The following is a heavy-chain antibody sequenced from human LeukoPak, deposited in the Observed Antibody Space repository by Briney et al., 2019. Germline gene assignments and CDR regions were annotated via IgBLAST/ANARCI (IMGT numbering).Heavy chain of an antibody. CDR2: IYHSGST. Sequence: PSETLSLTCTVSGGSISSYYWSWIRQPPGKGLEWIGYIYHSGSTYYNPSLKSRVTISVDRSKNQFSLKLSSVTAADTAVYYCARVLPSSSPDYWGQGTLVTVSS. J-gene: IGHJ4*02. D-gene: IGHD6-6*01. V-gene: IGHV4-59*12. CDR1: GGSISSYY. CDR3: ARVLPSSSPDY.